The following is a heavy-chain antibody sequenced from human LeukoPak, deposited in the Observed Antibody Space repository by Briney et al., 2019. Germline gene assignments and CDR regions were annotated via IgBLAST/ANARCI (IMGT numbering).Heavy chain of an antibody. CDR3: AKDVGSGYLYDAFDI. CDR2: LSYDGSNK. Sequence: PGGSLRLSCAASGFTFSSYSMNWVRQAPGKGLEWVAVLSYDGSNKYYADSVKGRFTISRDNSKNTLYLQMNSLRAEDTAVYHCAKDVGSGYLYDAFDIWSQGTMVTVSS. J-gene: IGHJ3*02. V-gene: IGHV3-30*18. CDR1: GFTFSSYS. D-gene: IGHD3-3*01.